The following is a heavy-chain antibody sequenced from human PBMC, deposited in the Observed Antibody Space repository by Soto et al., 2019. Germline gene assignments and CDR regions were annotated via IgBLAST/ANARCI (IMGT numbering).Heavy chain of an antibody. J-gene: IGHJ4*02. Sequence: GGSLRLSCATSGFIFSDAWMTWVRQAPGRGLEWVGRIQRKGTGGTADDAATVKGRFMISRDEVPGTVYLKMNNLKPEDTAIYYCSTDQAAQWLARGFWGQGTVVTVSS. D-gene: IGHD6-19*01. V-gene: IGHV3-15*07. CDR3: STDQAAQWLARGF. CDR2: IQRKGTGGTA. CDR1: GFIFSDAW.